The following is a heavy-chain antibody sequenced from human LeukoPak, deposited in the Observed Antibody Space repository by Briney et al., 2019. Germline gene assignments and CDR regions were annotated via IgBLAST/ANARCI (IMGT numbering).Heavy chain of an antibody. D-gene: IGHD6-19*01. Sequence: GASVKVSCKASGYTFTSYDINWVRQATGQGLEWMGWMDPNSGNTGYAQKFQGRVTMTRNTSISTAYMELSSLRSEDTAVYYCARGLRSIAVAGTSYYFDYWGQGTLVTVSS. CDR2: MDPNSGNT. J-gene: IGHJ4*02. V-gene: IGHV1-8*01. CDR3: ARGLRSIAVAGTSYYFDY. CDR1: GYTFTSYD.